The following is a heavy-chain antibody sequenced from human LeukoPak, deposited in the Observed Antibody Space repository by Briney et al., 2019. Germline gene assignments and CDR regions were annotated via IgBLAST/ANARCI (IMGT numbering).Heavy chain of an antibody. CDR1: GFTFSSYG. Sequence: GTLRLSCAASGFTFSSYGMSWVRQPPGKGLEWIGEINHSGSTNYNPSLKSRVTISVDTSKNQFSLKLSSVTAADTAVYYCARLSPERDGYNSDAFDIWGQGTMVTVSS. J-gene: IGHJ3*02. CDR2: INHSGST. V-gene: IGHV4-34*01. CDR3: ARLSPERDGYNSDAFDI. D-gene: IGHD5-24*01.